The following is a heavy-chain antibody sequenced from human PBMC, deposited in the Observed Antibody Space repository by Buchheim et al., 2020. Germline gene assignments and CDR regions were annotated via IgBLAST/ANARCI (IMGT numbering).Heavy chain of an antibody. J-gene: IGHJ4*02. CDR2: INEDESEK. Sequence: EVQLVESGGGLVQPGGSLRLSCAASGFTFNIYWMSWVRQAPGKGLGWVANINEDESEKYYGDSVKGRFTISRDNAKNSLYLQMNSLRAEDTAVYYCARDLEDDLAFDSWGQGTL. V-gene: IGHV3-7*01. CDR1: GFTFNIYW. D-gene: IGHD3-3*01. CDR3: ARDLEDDLAFDS.